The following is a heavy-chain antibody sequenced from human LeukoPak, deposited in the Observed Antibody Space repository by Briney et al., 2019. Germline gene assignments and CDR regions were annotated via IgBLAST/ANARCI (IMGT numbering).Heavy chain of an antibody. Sequence: GSSVKVSCKASGYTFTSYGISWVRQAPGQGLEWMGWISGYNGHTDYPQQFQGRVTMTTDTSTSTAYLELRSLTSDDTAVYYCARLAPHRVQWVDYNSYMDVWGKGTTVTVSS. CDR1: GYTFTSYG. J-gene: IGHJ6*03. CDR3: ARLAPHRVQWVDYNSYMDV. D-gene: IGHD1-1*01. V-gene: IGHV1-18*01. CDR2: ISGYNGHT.